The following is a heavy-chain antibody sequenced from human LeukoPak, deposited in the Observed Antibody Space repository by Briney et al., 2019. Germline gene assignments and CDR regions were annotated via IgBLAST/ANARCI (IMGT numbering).Heavy chain of an antibody. Sequence: GESLKISCKGSGYSFTSYWIGWVRQMPGKGLEWMGIIYPGDSDTRYSPSFQGQVTISADKSISTAYLQWSSLKASDTAMYYCARQPHSSSSDYYYYYMDVWGNGTTVTVSS. D-gene: IGHD6-6*01. CDR1: GYSFTSYW. V-gene: IGHV5-51*01. CDR2: IYPGDSDT. J-gene: IGHJ6*03. CDR3: ARQPHSSSSDYYYYYMDV.